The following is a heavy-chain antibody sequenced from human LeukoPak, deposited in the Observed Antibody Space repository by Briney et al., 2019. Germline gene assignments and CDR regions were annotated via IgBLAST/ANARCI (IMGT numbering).Heavy chain of an antibody. CDR1: GGSFSGYY. Sequence: SETLSLTCAVYGGSFSGYYWSWLRQPPGKGREWIGEINHSGSTNYNPSLKSRVTISVDTSKNQFSLKLSSVTAADTAVYYCARERRRYYGSGSYYPLGGMDVWGKGTTVTVSS. CDR3: ARERRRYYGSGSYYPLGGMDV. CDR2: INHSGST. V-gene: IGHV4-34*01. D-gene: IGHD3-10*01. J-gene: IGHJ6*04.